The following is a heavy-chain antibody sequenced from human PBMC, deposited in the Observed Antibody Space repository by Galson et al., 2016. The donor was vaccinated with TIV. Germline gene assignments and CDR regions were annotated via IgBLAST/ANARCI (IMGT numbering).Heavy chain of an antibody. J-gene: IGHJ3*02. Sequence: SLRLSCAASGFTFSRFWMHWVRQAPGKGLVWVSRISDDATTTTYADSVKGRFTISRDNTKNTLHLQMNSLRAGDTAVYYCARHGDTATGDAFDIWGQGTMVTVSS. CDR1: GFTFSRFW. CDR3: ARHGDTATGDAFDI. V-gene: IGHV3-74*01. D-gene: IGHD5-18*01. CDR2: ISDDATTT.